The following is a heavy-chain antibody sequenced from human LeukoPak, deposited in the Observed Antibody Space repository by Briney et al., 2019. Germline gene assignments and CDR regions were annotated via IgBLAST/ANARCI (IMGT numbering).Heavy chain of an antibody. J-gene: IGHJ4*02. D-gene: IGHD6-13*01. V-gene: IGHV1-8*01. CDR2: MNPNSGNT. CDR1: GYTFTSYD. CDR3: ARGLAAAGEPSDFDY. Sequence: ASAKVSCKASGYTFTSYDINWVRQATGQGLEWMGWMNPNSGNTGYAQKFQGRVTMTRNTSISTAYMELSSLRSEDTAVYYCARGLAAAGEPSDFDYWGQGTLVTVSS.